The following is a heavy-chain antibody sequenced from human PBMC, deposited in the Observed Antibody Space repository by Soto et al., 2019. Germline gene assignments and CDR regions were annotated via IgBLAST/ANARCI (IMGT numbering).Heavy chain of an antibody. V-gene: IGHV3-64*04. Sequence: GGSLRLSCAASGFTFSSYAMHWVRQAPGKGLEYVSAISSNGGSTYYADSVKGRFTISRDNSKNTLYLQMNSLRAEDTAVYFCARVNYCSGGSCYYYYYGMDVWGQGTTVTVSS. CDR2: ISSNGGST. J-gene: IGHJ6*02. CDR1: GFTFSSYA. D-gene: IGHD2-15*01. CDR3: ARVNYCSGGSCYYYYYGMDV.